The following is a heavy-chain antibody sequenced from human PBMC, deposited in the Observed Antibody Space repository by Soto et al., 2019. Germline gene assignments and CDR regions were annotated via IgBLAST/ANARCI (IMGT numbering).Heavy chain of an antibody. CDR1: GFTLSDRY. J-gene: IGHJ4*02. CDR2: SSNSGSFT. CDR3: VRSGDNYNLLDY. D-gene: IGHD1-1*01. Sequence: PVGSLRLSCAASGFTLSDRYMSWIRQAPGKGLEWIGYSSNSGSFTRYADSVKGRFSISRDNAKNSLYLQINSLRGDDTAIYYCVRSGDNYNLLDYWGQGTPVTVSS. V-gene: IGHV3-11*06.